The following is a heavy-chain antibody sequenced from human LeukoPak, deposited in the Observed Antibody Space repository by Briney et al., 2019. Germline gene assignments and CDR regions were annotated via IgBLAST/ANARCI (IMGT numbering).Heavy chain of an antibody. CDR3: ARGRDGGAFDI. D-gene: IGHD2-15*01. Sequence: SETLSLTYVVYGGSFSGYYWSWIRQPPGKGLEWIGEINHSGSTNYNPSLKSRVTISVDTSKNQFSLKLSSVTAADTAVYYCARGRDGGAFDIWGQGTMVTVSS. J-gene: IGHJ3*02. CDR2: INHSGST. V-gene: IGHV4-34*01. CDR1: GGSFSGYY.